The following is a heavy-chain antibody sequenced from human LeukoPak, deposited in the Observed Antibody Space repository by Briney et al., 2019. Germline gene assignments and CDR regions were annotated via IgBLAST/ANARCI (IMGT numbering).Heavy chain of an antibody. D-gene: IGHD6-19*01. CDR2: IRYDGSNK. Sequence: GGSLRLSCAASGFTFSSYGMHWVRQAPGKGLEWVAFIRYDGSNKYYADSVKGRFTISRDNSKNTLYLQMNSLRAEDTAVYYCARVLSYSSGWSPVYYFDYWGQGTLVTVSS. CDR1: GFTFSSYG. CDR3: ARVLSYSSGWSPVYYFDY. J-gene: IGHJ4*02. V-gene: IGHV3-30*02.